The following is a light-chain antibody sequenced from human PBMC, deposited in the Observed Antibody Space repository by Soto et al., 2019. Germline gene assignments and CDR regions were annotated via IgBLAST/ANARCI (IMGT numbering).Light chain of an antibody. V-gene: IGKV1-9*01. CDR1: QDIGSY. J-gene: IGKJ1*01. CDR3: QQYNTYPET. Sequence: DIQLTQSPSFLSASVGDRVTVTCRSSQDIGSYLAWYQQKPGKAPKVLIYDASTLESGVPSRFSGSGSGTEFTLTITSLQPDDFATYYCQQYNTYPETFGQGTKVDIK. CDR2: DAS.